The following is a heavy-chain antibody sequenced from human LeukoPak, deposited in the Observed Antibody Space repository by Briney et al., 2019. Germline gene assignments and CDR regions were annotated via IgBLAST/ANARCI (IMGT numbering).Heavy chain of an antibody. J-gene: IGHJ5*02. D-gene: IGHD2-2*01. Sequence: SETLSLTCTVSGGSISSYYWSWIRQPAGKGLEWIGRIYTSGSTNYNPSLKSRVTISVDKSKNQFSLKPSSVTAADTAVYYCARDLYCSSTSCRANNWFDPWGQGTLVTVSS. CDR1: GGSISSYY. V-gene: IGHV4-4*07. CDR3: ARDLYCSSTSCRANNWFDP. CDR2: IYTSGST.